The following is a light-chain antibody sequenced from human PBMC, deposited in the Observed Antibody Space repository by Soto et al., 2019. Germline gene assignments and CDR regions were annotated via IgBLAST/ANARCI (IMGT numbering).Light chain of an antibody. CDR1: QSVSSN. Sequence: EIVMTQSPATLSVSPGERATLSCRASQSVSSNLAWYQQKPGQAPRLLIYGASTRATGIPARFSATGSRTEFSLAISCVQSEDFAVYYCQQYNNWLLYTCGQGTKLEIK. CDR2: GAS. J-gene: IGKJ2*01. V-gene: IGKV3-15*01. CDR3: QQYNNWLLYT.